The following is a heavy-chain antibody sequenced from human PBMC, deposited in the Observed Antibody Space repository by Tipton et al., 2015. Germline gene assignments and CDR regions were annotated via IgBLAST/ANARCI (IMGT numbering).Heavy chain of an antibody. CDR1: SDSISKYY. Sequence: TLSLTCSVSSDSISKYYWSWIRQPPGKELEWIGYIQYSGSTNYNPSLKSRVTISVDTSKGQFSLKLSSVTAADTAVYYCARDLGQQLVGPYYFHYAMDVWGQGTSVTVSS. J-gene: IGHJ6*02. V-gene: IGHV4-59*01. CDR2: IQYSGST. CDR3: ARDLGQQLVGPYYFHYAMDV. D-gene: IGHD6-6*01.